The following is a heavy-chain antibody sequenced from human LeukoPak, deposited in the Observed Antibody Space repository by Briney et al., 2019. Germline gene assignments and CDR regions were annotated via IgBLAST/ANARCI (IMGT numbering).Heavy chain of an antibody. CDR3: GRDPNGDYVGAFEF. D-gene: IGHD4-17*01. CDR2: SSSGGANT. CDR1: GFTFSEYV. J-gene: IGHJ3*01. Sequence: GGSLRLSCAASGFTFSEYVLVWVRQAPGKGLELVSASSSGGANTLYADAVKGRFTISSDNSKNTLYLQMDSLRAEDTAVYFCGRDPNGDYVGAFEFWGHGTMVTVSS. V-gene: IGHV3-23*01.